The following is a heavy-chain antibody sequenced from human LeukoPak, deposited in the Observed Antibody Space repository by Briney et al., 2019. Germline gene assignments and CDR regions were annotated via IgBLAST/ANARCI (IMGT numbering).Heavy chain of an antibody. CDR2: INPNSGGT. CDR1: GYTFTGYY. Sequence: ASVKVSCKASGYTFTGYYMHWVRQAPGQGLEWRGWINPNSGGTNYAQKFQGRVTMTRDTSTRTAYMELSRLRSDDTAVYYCARGPRAGMITFGGVIAYFDYWGQGTLVTVSS. D-gene: IGHD3-16*02. V-gene: IGHV1-2*02. J-gene: IGHJ4*02. CDR3: ARGPRAGMITFGGVIAYFDY.